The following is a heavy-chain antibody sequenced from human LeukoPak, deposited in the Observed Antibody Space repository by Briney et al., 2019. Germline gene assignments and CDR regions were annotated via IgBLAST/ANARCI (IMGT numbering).Heavy chain of an antibody. CDR3: VRRYSSGWSFDH. Sequence: SETLSLTCAVSGYSISSGYYWGWIRQPPGKGLEWIGSMYHSGSTYYNPSLKSRVTISVDTSKSQFSLRLSSVTAADTAVFYCVRRYSSGWSFDHWSQGTLVTVSS. CDR1: GYSISSGYY. D-gene: IGHD6-19*01. CDR2: MYHSGST. J-gene: IGHJ4*02. V-gene: IGHV4-38-2*01.